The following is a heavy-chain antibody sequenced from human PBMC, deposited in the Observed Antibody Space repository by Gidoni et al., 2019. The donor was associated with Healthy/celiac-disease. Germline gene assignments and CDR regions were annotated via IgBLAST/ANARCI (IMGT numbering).Heavy chain of an antibody. CDR1: GGSVSSGSYY. J-gene: IGHJ4*02. V-gene: IGHV4-61*01. D-gene: IGHD6-13*01. Sequence: QVQLQESCPGLVKPSETLSLTCTVSGGSVSSGSYYWSWIRQPPGKGLDGIGYIYYSGSTNYNPSLKSRVTISVDTSKNQFSLKLSSVTAADTAVYYCARDEAAGTSARGLDYWGQGTLVTVSS. CDR3: ARDEAAGTSARGLDY. CDR2: IYYSGST.